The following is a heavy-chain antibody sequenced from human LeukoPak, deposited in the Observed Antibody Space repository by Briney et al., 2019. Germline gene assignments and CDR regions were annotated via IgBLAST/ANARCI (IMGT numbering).Heavy chain of an antibody. D-gene: IGHD3-22*01. J-gene: IGHJ4*02. CDR1: RFTFSDYF. V-gene: IGHV3-11*01. CDR2: ISSSGSTI. CDR3: VRDQGRFDSSGYYVSHFDY. Sequence: GGSLRLSCVASRFTFSDYFMSWIRQAPGKGLEWVSYISSSGSTIYNADSVKGRFTISRDNARNSLFLQMNSLRAEDTAVYYCVRDQGRFDSSGYYVSHFDYWGQGTLVTVSS.